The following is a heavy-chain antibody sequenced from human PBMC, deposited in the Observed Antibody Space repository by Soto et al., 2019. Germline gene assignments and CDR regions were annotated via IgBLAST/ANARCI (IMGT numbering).Heavy chain of an antibody. CDR1: GYTFTSYG. D-gene: IGHD3-3*01. Sequence: QVQLVQSGAEVKKPGASVKASCKASGYTFTSYGISWVRQAPGQGLEWMGWISAYNGNTNYAQKLQGRVTMTTDTSTSTAYMELRSLRSDDTAVYYCARVGAFGIFGVVTVSSYYYGMDVWGQGTTVTVSS. J-gene: IGHJ6*02. CDR3: ARVGAFGIFGVVTVSSYYYGMDV. CDR2: ISAYNGNT. V-gene: IGHV1-18*01.